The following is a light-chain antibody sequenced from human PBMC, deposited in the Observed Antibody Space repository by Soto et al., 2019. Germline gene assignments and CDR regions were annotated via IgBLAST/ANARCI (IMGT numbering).Light chain of an antibody. CDR1: QSVSTW. J-gene: IGKJ1*01. Sequence: DIQMTQSPSSLSASVGDTVTITCRASQSVSTWLAWYQQKAGKAPKLLIYDASRLQSEVSSRFSGSGSGTERTHTISILQPEDSASDDFQQYNSYSPTFGPGTKVEVK. CDR2: DAS. V-gene: IGKV1-5*01. CDR3: QQYNSYSPT.